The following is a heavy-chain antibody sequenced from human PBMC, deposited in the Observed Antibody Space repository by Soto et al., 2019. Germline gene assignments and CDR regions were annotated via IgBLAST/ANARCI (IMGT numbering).Heavy chain of an antibody. Sequence: SETLSLTCTVSGGSISNYYWSWIRQPPGKGLEWIGHIHYSGNTNYNPALKSRVTMSVDTSKSQFSLTVTSVTAADTAVYYCARQRANDWNARAAFDFWGQGTMVTVSS. D-gene: IGHD1-1*01. V-gene: IGHV4-59*08. CDR1: GGSISNYY. CDR2: IHYSGNT. J-gene: IGHJ3*01. CDR3: ARQRANDWNARAAFDF.